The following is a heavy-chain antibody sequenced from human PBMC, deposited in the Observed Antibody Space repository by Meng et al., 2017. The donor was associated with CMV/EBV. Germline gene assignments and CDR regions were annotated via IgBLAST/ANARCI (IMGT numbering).Heavy chain of an antibody. CDR1: GFTFSSYA. Sequence: GESLKISCAASGFTFSSYAMHWVRQAPGKGLEWVAVISYDGSNKYYADSVKGRFTISRDNSKNTLYLQMNSLRAEDTAVYYCARGVSSGDFWPEAGYWGQGTLVTVSS. CDR2: ISYDGSNK. V-gene: IGHV3-30-3*01. D-gene: IGHD3-3*01. J-gene: IGHJ4*02. CDR3: ARGVSSGDFWPEAGY.